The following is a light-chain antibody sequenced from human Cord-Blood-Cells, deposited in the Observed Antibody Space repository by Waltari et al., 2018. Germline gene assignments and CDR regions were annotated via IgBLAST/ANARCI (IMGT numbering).Light chain of an antibody. V-gene: IGKV1-39*01. CDR1: QRISSY. J-gene: IGKJ1*01. Sequence: DIQMTQSPSSLSASVGDRVTITCRASQRISSYLNSYQQKPGKAPKLLIYAASSLQSGVPSRFSGSGSGTDFTLTISSLQPEDFATYYCQQSYSTPWTFGQGTKVEIK. CDR3: QQSYSTPWT. CDR2: AAS.